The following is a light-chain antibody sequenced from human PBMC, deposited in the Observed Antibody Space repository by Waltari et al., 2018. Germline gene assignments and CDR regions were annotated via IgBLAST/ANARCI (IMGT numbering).Light chain of an antibody. J-gene: IGLJ1*01. CDR3: SSYAGNNFYV. CDR1: SSDVGYHNY. CDR2: EVS. V-gene: IGLV2-8*01. Sequence: QSALTQPPSASGSPGHSVTIPCTGTSSDVGYHNYVSWYQQHPVKAPTLMILEVSKPFSGVPARFSGSKSSNTASLTVSGLQDEDEADYYCSSYAGNNFYVFGTGTTVTVL.